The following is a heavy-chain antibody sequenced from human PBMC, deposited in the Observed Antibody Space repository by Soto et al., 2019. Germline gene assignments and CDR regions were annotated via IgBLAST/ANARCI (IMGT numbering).Heavy chain of an antibody. CDR1: VGSISSGGYY. J-gene: IGHJ4*02. Sequence: PSESLSLTCTVSVGSISSGGYYWSWIRQHPGKGLEWIGYIYYSGSTYYNPSLKSRVTISVDTSKNQFSLKLSLRSDDTAVYYCASTDNGYSSGCNFDYWGQGTLVTVS. CDR2: IYYSGST. D-gene: IGHD6-19*01. V-gene: IGHV4-31*03. CDR3: ASTDNGYSSGCNFDY.